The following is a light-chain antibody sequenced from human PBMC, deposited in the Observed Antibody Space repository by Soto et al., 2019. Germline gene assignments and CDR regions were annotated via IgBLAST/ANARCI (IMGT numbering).Light chain of an antibody. Sequence: QSALTQPASVSGSAGQSITISCTGTSNDVGSYNLVSWYQQYPGKAPKLIIYEDSRRPSGISNRFSRSKSGNSASLTISGLQAEDEADDYCCSYAGRTARVLFGGGTKLTVL. CDR1: SNDVGSYNL. V-gene: IGLV2-23*01. J-gene: IGLJ3*02. CDR2: EDS. CDR3: CSYAGRTARVL.